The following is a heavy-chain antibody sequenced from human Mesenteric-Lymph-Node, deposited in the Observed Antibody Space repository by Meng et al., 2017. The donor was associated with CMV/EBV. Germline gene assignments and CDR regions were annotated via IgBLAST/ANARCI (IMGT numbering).Heavy chain of an antibody. D-gene: IGHD1-26*01. CDR3: AKHGESYYIDY. Sequence: GESLKISCAASGFTFSSYSMNWVRQAPGKGLEWVSSISSSSSYIYYADSVKGRFTISRDNAKNSLYLQMNSLRAEDTAVYYCAKHGESYYIDYWGQGTLVTVSS. CDR2: ISSSSSYI. J-gene: IGHJ4*02. V-gene: IGHV3-21*01. CDR1: GFTFSSYS.